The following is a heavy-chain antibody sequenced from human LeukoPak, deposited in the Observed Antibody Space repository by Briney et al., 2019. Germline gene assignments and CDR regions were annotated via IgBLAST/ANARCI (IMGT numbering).Heavy chain of an antibody. CDR1: GFTFSNYP. CDR3: ARDLKVKSADYYFDY. Sequence: GGSLRLSCAASGFTFSNYPMHWVRQAPGKGLEWVVVIANDGRDKHYGESVKGRFTISRDNSRNTPYLQMNSLRAEDTAVYYWARDLKVKSADYYFDYWGQGTLVTVSS. CDR2: IANDGRDK. V-gene: IGHV3-30*03. D-gene: IGHD2-15*01. J-gene: IGHJ4*02.